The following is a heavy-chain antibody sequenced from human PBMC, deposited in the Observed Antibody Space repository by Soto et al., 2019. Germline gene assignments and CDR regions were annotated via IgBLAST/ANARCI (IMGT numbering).Heavy chain of an antibody. CDR1: GYTFTSYD. Sequence: GASVKVSCKASGYTFTSYDINWVRQATGQGLEWMGWMNPNSGNTGYAQKFQGRVTMTRNTSISTAYMELSSLRSEDTAVYYCARGRGMWRDNWFDPWGQGTLVTVSS. J-gene: IGHJ5*02. CDR3: ARGRGMWRDNWFDP. CDR2: MNPNSGNT. D-gene: IGHD2-21*01. V-gene: IGHV1-8*01.